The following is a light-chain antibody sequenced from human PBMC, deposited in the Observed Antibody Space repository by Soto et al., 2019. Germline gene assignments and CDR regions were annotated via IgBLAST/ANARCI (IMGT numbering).Light chain of an antibody. Sequence: QSVLTQPASVSGSPGQSITISCTGTSSDVGGYDSVSWYQQHPGKPPKLMIYDITIRPSGVSDRFSGSKSGNTASLTISGLQAEDEADYYCGSKTSSTTPLVFGTGTKLTVL. CDR1: SSDVGGYDS. CDR3: GSKTSSTTPLV. V-gene: IGLV2-14*01. CDR2: DIT. J-gene: IGLJ1*01.